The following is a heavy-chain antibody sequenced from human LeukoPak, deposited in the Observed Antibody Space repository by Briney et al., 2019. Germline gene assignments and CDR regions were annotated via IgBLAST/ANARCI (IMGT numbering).Heavy chain of an antibody. CDR2: IRYDGSNK. CDR3: AKSSAGITWFDP. J-gene: IGHJ5*02. Sequence: VVSRRLSCAASGFTFSSYGMHWVRQAPGKGLEWVAFIRYDGSNKYYADSVKGRFTISRDNSKNTLYLQMNSLRAEDTAVYYCAKSSAGITWFDPWGQGTLVTVSS. D-gene: IGHD1-1*01. CDR1: GFTFSSYG. V-gene: IGHV3-30*02.